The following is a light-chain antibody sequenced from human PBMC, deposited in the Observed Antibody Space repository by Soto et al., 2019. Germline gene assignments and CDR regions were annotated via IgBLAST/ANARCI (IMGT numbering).Light chain of an antibody. Sequence: EILMTQSPATLSLSPGEGVTLSCRAAQDVTNSVAWYQQKSGQAPRLLIYDASARASGVSARFSGSGSGTDFTLTISGLQAEDFAVYFCQQYIRRPLSFGQGTRLGL. J-gene: IGKJ5*01. CDR1: QDVTNS. CDR2: DAS. CDR3: QQYIRRPLS. V-gene: IGKV3-15*01.